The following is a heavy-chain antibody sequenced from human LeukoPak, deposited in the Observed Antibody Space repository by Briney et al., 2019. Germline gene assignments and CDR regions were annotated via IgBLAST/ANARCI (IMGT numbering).Heavy chain of an antibody. V-gene: IGHV4-34*01. CDR2: IHHSGST. CDR1: GGSFSGYY. D-gene: IGHD3-22*01. J-gene: IGHJ4*02. Sequence: SETLSLTCAVFGGSFSGYYWNWIRQSPGKGLEWIGEIHHSGSTNYNPSLKSRVTISIDTSKNQFSLKLSSVTAADTAVYYCARDRTHYYDSSGYYYFDYWGQGTLVTVSS. CDR3: ARDRTHYYDSSGYYYFDY.